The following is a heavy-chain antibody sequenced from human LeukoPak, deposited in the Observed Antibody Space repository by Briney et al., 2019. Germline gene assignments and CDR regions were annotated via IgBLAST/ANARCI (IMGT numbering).Heavy chain of an antibody. CDR2: ISAYNGNT. Sequence: ASVKVSCKASGYTFTSYGISWVRQAPGQGLEWMGWISAYNGNTNYAQKLQGRVTMTTDTSTSTAYMELRSLRSDDTAVYYCARVATFGGVIANRFDPWGQGTLVTVSS. CDR3: ARVATFGGVIANRFDP. J-gene: IGHJ5*02. V-gene: IGHV1-18*01. D-gene: IGHD3-16*02. CDR1: GYTFTSYG.